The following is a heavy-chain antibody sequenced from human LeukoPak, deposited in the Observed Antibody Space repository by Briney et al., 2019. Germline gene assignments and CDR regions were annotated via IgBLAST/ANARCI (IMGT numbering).Heavy chain of an antibody. Sequence: DPGGSLRLSCAASGFTVSSNYMSWVRQAPGKGLEWVSVIYSGGSTYYADSVKGRFTISRDNSKNTLYLQMNSLRAEDTAVYYCARGRKGGRKWELLREFDYWGQGTLVTVSS. D-gene: IGHD1-26*01. CDR1: GFTVSSNY. V-gene: IGHV3-53*01. CDR2: IYSGGST. CDR3: ARGRKGGRKWELLREFDY. J-gene: IGHJ4*02.